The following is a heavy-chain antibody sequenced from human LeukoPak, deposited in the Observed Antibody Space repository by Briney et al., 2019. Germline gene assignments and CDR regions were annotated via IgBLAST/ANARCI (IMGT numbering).Heavy chain of an antibody. CDR3: AGAGDDFWSAYHFDY. V-gene: IGHV3-7*01. D-gene: IGHD3-3*01. J-gene: IGHJ4*02. Sequence: PGGSLRLSYAASGFTVSSNYMNWVRQAPGKGLEWVANIKQDGSEKHYVDSVKGRFTISRDSAKNSVYLQMNSLRAEDTAVYYCAGAGDDFWSAYHFDYWGQGTLVTVSS. CDR1: GFTVSSNY. CDR2: IKQDGSEK.